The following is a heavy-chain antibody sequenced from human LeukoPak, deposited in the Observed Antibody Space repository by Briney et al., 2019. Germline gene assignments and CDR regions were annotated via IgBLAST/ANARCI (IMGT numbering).Heavy chain of an antibody. V-gene: IGHV3-33*01. CDR2: IWYDGSNK. D-gene: IGHD3-16*02. CDR3: ARSFGGVIALNYYGMDV. CDR1: GFTFSSYG. J-gene: IGHJ6*02. Sequence: GRSLRLSCAASGFTFSSYGMHWVRQAPGKGLEWVAVIWYDGSNKYYADSVKGRFTISRDNSKNTLYLQMNSLRAEDTAVYYCARSFGGVIALNYYGMDVSGQGTTVAVSS.